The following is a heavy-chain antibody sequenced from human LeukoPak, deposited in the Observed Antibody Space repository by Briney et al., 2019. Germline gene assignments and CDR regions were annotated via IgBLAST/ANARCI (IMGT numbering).Heavy chain of an antibody. D-gene: IGHD3-10*01. CDR2: IFYSGST. J-gene: IGHJ4*02. CDR1: SGSISTSNYY. CDR3: AALYGSGMLSEF. Sequence: SETLSLTCTVSSGSISTSNYYWGWVRQPPGKALEWIGNIFYSGSTYYSPSLKSRVTISLDTSRNQFSLKLNSVTAADTAVYYCAALYGSGMLSEFWGQGTLVTVSS. V-gene: IGHV4-39*07.